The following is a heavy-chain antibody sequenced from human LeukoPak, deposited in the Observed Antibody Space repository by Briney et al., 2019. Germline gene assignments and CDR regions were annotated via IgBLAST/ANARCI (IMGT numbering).Heavy chain of an antibody. CDR2: IYYSGST. CDR3: ARGTYYDSSGYYRPRYYFDY. Sequence: PSETLSLTCTVSGGSISSYYWSWIRQPPGKGLEWIGYIYYSGSTNYNPSLKSRVTISVDTSKNQFSLKLSSVTAADTAVYYCARGTYYDSSGYYRPRYYFDYWGQGTLSTVSS. V-gene: IGHV4-59*12. CDR1: GGSISSYY. J-gene: IGHJ4*02. D-gene: IGHD3-22*01.